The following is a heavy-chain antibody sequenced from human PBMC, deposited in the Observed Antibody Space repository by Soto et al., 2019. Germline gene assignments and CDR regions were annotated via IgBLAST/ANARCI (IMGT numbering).Heavy chain of an antibody. J-gene: IGHJ4*02. CDR1: EVTFSNYA. D-gene: IGHD4-17*01. V-gene: IGHV3-23*01. CDR3: AKGRTSSTTVADFDY. Sequence: WGPLRLSCAAAEVTFSNYAINWVRQAQKKGLEWVSGISGSGGTTYFADSVKGRFTISRDSSENTLYLEMNSLRAEDSAVYYCAKGRTSSTTVADFDYWGQGTLVTVSS. CDR2: ISGSGGTT.